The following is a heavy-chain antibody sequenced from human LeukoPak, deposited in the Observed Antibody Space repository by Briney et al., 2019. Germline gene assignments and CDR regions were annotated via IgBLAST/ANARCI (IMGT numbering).Heavy chain of an antibody. CDR3: XXXXXXXXXXXXYYYYGMDV. J-gene: IGHJ6*02. CDR1: GFTFSSYS. V-gene: IGHV3-48*02. Sequence: GGSLRLSCAASGFTFSSYSMNWVRQAPGKGLEWVSYISSSSSTIYYADSVKGRFTISRDNAKNSLYLQMNSLRDEDKSVYYWXXXXXXXXXXXXYYYYGMDVWGQGTTVTVSS. CDR2: ISSSSSTI.